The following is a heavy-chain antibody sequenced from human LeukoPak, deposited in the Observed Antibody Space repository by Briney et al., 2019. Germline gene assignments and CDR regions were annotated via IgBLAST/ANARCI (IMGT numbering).Heavy chain of an antibody. D-gene: IGHD5/OR15-5a*01. CDR3: AKDSVKVSTIRRVPHYTDV. CDR2: IRYDGSIR. Sequence: GGSLRLSCTASGFTFSTYGMHWVRQAPGKGLEWVAFIRYDGSIRYYIDSVKGRFTISRDNSKNTLYLQMNSLRAEDTAVYHCAKDSVKVSTIRRVPHYTDVWGKGTTVIVSS. CDR1: GFTFSTYG. V-gene: IGHV3-30*02. J-gene: IGHJ6*03.